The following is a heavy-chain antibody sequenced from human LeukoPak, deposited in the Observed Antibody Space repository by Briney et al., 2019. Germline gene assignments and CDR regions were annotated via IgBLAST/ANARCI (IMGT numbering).Heavy chain of an antibody. CDR3: ARARYCSGGSCSYNWFDP. CDR1: GYTFTSYA. Sequence: ASVNVSCKASGYTFTSYAMHWVRQAPGQRLEWMGWINAGNGNTKYSQKFQGRVTITRDTSASTAYMELSSLRSEDTAVYYCARARYCSGGSCSYNWFDPWGQGTLVTVSS. D-gene: IGHD2-15*01. J-gene: IGHJ5*02. CDR2: INAGNGNT. V-gene: IGHV1-3*01.